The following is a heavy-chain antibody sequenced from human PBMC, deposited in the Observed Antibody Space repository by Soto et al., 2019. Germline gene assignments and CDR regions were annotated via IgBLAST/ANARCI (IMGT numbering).Heavy chain of an antibody. CDR1: GGSISSSSYY. J-gene: IGHJ4*02. CDR3: ARGSTTEKVDS. CDR2: IYYSGNA. D-gene: IGHD4-17*01. Sequence: SETLSLTCTVSGGSISSSSYYWGWIRQPPGKGLEWIGSIYYSGNAYYNPSLKSRVTISADTSKNQFSLKLTSVTAADTAVYYCARGSTTEKVDSWGQGTLVTVSS. V-gene: IGHV4-39*07.